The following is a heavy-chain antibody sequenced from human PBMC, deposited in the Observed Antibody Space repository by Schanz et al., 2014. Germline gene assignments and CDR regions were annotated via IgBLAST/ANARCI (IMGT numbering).Heavy chain of an antibody. CDR3: ARVRSEDYGGMDV. V-gene: IGHV1-2*06. Sequence: QVQLVQSGAEVKKPGASVKVSCKAFGHPFTAYYMHWVRQAPGQGLEWMGRINPNSGGTNYAENFQGRVTMTRDTSTSTVYMELSRLRSDDTAVYYCARVRSEDYGGMDVWGQGTTVTVSS. CDR1: GHPFTAYY. J-gene: IGHJ6*02. CDR2: INPNSGGT.